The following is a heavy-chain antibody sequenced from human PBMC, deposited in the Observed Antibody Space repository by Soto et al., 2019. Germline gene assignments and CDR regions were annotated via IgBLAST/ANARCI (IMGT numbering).Heavy chain of an antibody. D-gene: IGHD2-15*01. CDR3: AKSTVDSSKNLYGMDV. V-gene: IGHV3-23*01. CDR2: ISGSGGST. J-gene: IGHJ6*02. CDR1: GFTFSSYA. Sequence: GGSLRLSCAASGFTFSSYAMSWVRQAPGKGLEWVSAISGSGGSTYYADSVKGRFTISRDNSKKTLYLQMNSLRAEDTAVYYCAKSTVDSSKNLYGMDVWGQGTTVTVSS.